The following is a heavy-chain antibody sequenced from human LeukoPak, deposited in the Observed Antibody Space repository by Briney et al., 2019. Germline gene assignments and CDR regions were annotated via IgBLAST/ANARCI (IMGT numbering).Heavy chain of an antibody. V-gene: IGHV1-8*01. CDR1: GYTFTSYD. CDR3: ARGLRRMNWFDP. CDR2: MNPNSGNT. J-gene: IGHJ5*02. Sequence: GASVKVSCKASGYTFTSYDINWVRQATGQGLEWMGWMNPNSGNTGYAQKFQGRVTMTRNTSISTAYMELSSLRSEDTPVYYCARGLRRMNWFDPWGQGTLVTVSS. D-gene: IGHD2-15*01.